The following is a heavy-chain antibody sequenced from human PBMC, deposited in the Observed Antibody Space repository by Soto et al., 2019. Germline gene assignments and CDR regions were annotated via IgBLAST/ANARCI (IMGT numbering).Heavy chain of an antibody. V-gene: IGHV4-31*03. Sequence: QVQLQESGPGLVKPSQTLSLTCTVSGGSISSGGYYWSWIRQHPGKGPEWIGYIYYSGSTYYNPSLKSRVTISVDTSKNPFSLKLSSVTAADTAVYSRARCTVERLGYFDYWGQGTLVTVSS. D-gene: IGHD3-3*01. CDR2: IYYSGST. CDR1: GGSISSGGYY. J-gene: IGHJ4*02. CDR3: ARCTVERLGYFDY.